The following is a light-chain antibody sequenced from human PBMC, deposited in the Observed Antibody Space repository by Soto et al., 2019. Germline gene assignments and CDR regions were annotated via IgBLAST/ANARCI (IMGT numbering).Light chain of an antibody. CDR3: AAWDGSLKGYV. CDR1: SPNIGTNP. Sequence: QSALTQPPSASGTPGQRVLISCSGSSPNIGTNPVNWYRQVPGTAPQHLIYDNNQRPSGVPARFSGSKSGTSASLAISGVQSEDEADYYCAAWDGSLKGYVFATGTKVTVL. V-gene: IGLV1-44*01. J-gene: IGLJ1*01. CDR2: DNN.